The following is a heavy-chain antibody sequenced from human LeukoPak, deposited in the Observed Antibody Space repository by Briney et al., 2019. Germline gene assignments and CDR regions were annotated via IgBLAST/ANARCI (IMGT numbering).Heavy chain of an antibody. Sequence: GGSLRLSCAASGFTFSDYYMSWIRQAPGKGLEWVSYISSSGSTIYYADSVKGRFTISRDNAKNSLYLQMNSLRAEDTAVYYCARVEYDFWSAPTGYFDYWGQGTWSPSPQ. D-gene: IGHD3-3*01. CDR3: ARVEYDFWSAPTGYFDY. V-gene: IGHV3-11*04. CDR1: GFTFSDYY. J-gene: IGHJ4*02. CDR2: ISSSGSTI.